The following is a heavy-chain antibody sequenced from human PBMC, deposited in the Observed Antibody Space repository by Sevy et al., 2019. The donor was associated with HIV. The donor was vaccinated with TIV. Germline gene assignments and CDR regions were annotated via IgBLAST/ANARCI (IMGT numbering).Heavy chain of an antibody. J-gene: IGHJ4*02. CDR2: INHSGST. CDR3: ARYRVAGNFDY. Sequence: SETLSLTCAVYGGSFSGYYWNWIRQPPGKGLEWIGEINHSGSTNYNPSLKSRVTISVDPSKNQFSLKLSSVTAAATAVYYCARYRVAGNFDYWGQGTLVTVSS. D-gene: IGHD6-19*01. V-gene: IGHV4-34*01. CDR1: GGSFSGYY.